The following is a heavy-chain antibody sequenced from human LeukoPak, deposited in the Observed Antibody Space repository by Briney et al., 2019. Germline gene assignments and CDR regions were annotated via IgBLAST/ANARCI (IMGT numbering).Heavy chain of an antibody. CDR2: ISGSGDNT. Sequence: GRSLRLSCAASGFTFSTYAMSWVRQAPGKGLEWVSAISGSGDNTFYADSVKGRFTISRDNSRNTLYLHMNSLRADDTAIYYCAKDRTTMTNYFDYWGQGTLVTVSS. V-gene: IGHV3-23*01. J-gene: IGHJ4*02. CDR1: GFTFSTYA. CDR3: AKDRTTMTNYFDY. D-gene: IGHD3-22*01.